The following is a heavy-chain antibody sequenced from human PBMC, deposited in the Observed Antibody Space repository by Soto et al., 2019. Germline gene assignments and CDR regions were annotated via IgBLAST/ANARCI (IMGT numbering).Heavy chain of an antibody. CDR3: ARGSYYGDYSY. CDR2: IYHSGST. D-gene: IGHD4-17*01. V-gene: IGHV4-30-2*01. J-gene: IGHJ4*02. Sequence: SETLSLTCAVSGGSISSGGYSWSWIRQPPGKGLEWIGYIYHSGSTYYNPSLKSRVTISVDRSKNQFSLKLSSVTAADTAVYYCARGSYYGDYSYWGQGTLVTVSS. CDR1: GGSISSGGYS.